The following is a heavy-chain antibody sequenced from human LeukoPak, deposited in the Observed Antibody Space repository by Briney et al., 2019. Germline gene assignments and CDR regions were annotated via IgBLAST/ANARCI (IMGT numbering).Heavy chain of an antibody. V-gene: IGHV4-59*08. J-gene: IGHJ4*02. Sequence: PSETLSLTCTVSGGSISSYYWSWIRQPPGKGLEWIGYIYYSGSTNYNPSLKSRVTISVGTSKNQFSLKLSSVTAADTAVYYCARAYCSGGSCLVYYFDYWGQGTLVTVSS. CDR3: ARAYCSGGSCLVYYFDY. CDR2: IYYSGST. D-gene: IGHD2-15*01. CDR1: GGSISSYY.